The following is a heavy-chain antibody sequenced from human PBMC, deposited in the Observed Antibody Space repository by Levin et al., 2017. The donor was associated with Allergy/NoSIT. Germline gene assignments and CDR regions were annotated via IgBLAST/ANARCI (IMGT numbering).Heavy chain of an antibody. V-gene: IGHV5-51*01. CDR3: ARLCPAHLYCSGGSCYSGPLDY. D-gene: IGHD2-15*01. CDR1: GYSFTSYW. J-gene: IGHJ4*02. Sequence: GESLKISCKGSGYSFTSYWIGWVRQMPGKGLEWMGIIYPGDSDTRYSPSFQGQVTISADKSISTAYLQWSSLKASDTAMYYCARLCPAHLYCSGGSCYSGPLDYWGQGTLVTVSS. CDR2: IYPGDSDT.